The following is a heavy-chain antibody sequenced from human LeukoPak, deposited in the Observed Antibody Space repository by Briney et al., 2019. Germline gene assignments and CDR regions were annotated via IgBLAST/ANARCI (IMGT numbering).Heavy chain of an antibody. CDR3: VITIARPYYYYGMDV. CDR2: IWYDGSNK. CDR1: GFTFSSYG. V-gene: IGHV3-33*01. Sequence: GGSLRLSCAASGFTFSSYGMHWVRQAPGKGLEWVAVIWYDGSNKYYADSVKGRFTISRDNSKNTLYLQMNSLRAEDTAVYYCVITIARPYYYYGMDVWGQGTTVTVSS. J-gene: IGHJ6*02. D-gene: IGHD3-9*01.